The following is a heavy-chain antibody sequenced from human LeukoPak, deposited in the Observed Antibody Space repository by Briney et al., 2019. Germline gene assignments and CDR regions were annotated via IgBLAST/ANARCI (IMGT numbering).Heavy chain of an antibody. J-gene: IGHJ4*02. CDR1: GYSFVSYG. Sequence: ASVTVSFKSSGYSFVSYGINWVRQAPGQGLEWMGWISAYNGKTDVAQKLRGRVTMTTDTSTSTAYMELRGLRSDDTAVYYCMRDFRGINNWNDRLDYWGQGTLLTVSS. CDR3: MRDFRGINNWNDRLDY. D-gene: IGHD1-20*01. V-gene: IGHV1-18*01. CDR2: ISAYNGKT.